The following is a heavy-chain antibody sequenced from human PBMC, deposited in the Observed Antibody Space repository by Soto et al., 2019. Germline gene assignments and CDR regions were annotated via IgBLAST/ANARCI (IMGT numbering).Heavy chain of an antibody. CDR2: ISYDGSNE. CDR1: GFTFSSYV. Sequence: PGGSLRLSCAASGFTFSSYVMHWVRQAPGKGLEWVAVISYDGSNEYYADSVKGRFTISRDNSKNTLYLQMNSLRAEDTAVYYCAKASRPGGSGYVGADYWGLGTLVTVSS. V-gene: IGHV3-30*18. D-gene: IGHD3-22*01. CDR3: AKASRPGGSGYVGADY. J-gene: IGHJ4*02.